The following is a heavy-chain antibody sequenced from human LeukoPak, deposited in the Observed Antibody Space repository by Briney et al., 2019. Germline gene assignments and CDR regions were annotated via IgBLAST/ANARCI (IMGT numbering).Heavy chain of an antibody. CDR3: ARTDSNIAARRIGFDS. CDR1: GFNFYDYV. Sequence: GSLRLSCAASGFNFYDYVMNWVRQAPGKGLEWVSGINWNGGSRGYADSVKGRFTISRDNAKNSLYLQMNSLRAEDTAVYYCARTDSNIAARRIGFDSWGQGTLVTVSS. D-gene: IGHD6-6*01. CDR2: INWNGGSR. V-gene: IGHV3-20*04. J-gene: IGHJ4*02.